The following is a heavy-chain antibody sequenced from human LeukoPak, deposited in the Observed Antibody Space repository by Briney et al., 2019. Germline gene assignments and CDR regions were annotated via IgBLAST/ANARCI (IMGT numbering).Heavy chain of an antibody. J-gene: IGHJ4*02. Sequence: GGSLRLSCAASGFTFSSYAMSWVRQAPGKGLEWVSAISGSGGGTYYADSVKGRFTISRNNSKNTLYLQMNSLRAEDTAVYYCAKAQRVWSDDYWGQGTLVTVSS. D-gene: IGHD2-21*01. V-gene: IGHV3-23*01. CDR2: ISGSGGGT. CDR3: AKAQRVWSDDY. CDR1: GFTFSSYA.